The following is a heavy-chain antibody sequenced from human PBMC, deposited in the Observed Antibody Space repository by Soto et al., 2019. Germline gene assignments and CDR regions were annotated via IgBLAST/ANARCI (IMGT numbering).Heavy chain of an antibody. V-gene: IGHV3-23*04. D-gene: IGHD1-26*01. CDR2: ISDSGGTS. CDR1: GFIFSNYV. Sequence: EVQLVDSGGGLVQPGGSLRLSCAASGFIFSNYVMSWVRQSPGKGLEWVSAISDSGGTSYYADSVKGRFTISRDNSKNTLDLQTNSLRAEDTAIYYCSKRPRALLTFDYCGQGTLGTVSS. J-gene: IGHJ4*02. CDR3: SKRPRALLTFDY.